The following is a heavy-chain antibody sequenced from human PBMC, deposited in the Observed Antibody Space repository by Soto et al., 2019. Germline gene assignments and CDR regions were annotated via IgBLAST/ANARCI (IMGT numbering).Heavy chain of an antibody. CDR3: AREGGVWGSFRYFDY. V-gene: IGHV1-18*04. CDR2: ISPYNGNT. D-gene: IGHD3-16*02. Sequence: QVQLVQSGVEVQKPGASVKVSCKASGYTFSSYVINWLRQAPGQELEWMGWISPYNGNTNYGQNLQGRVTMTTDTSTSIVDMELRSLRSDDTAVYYCAREGGVWGSFRYFDYWGQGTLVTVSP. CDR1: GYTFSSYV. J-gene: IGHJ4*02.